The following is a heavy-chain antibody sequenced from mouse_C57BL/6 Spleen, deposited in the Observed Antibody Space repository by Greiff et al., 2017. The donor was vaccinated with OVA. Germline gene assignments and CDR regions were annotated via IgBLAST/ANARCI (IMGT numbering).Heavy chain of an antibody. CDR3: ARCGDYDVGAWFAY. V-gene: IGHV1-55*01. Sequence: QVQLKQPGAELVKPGASVKMSCKASGYTFTSYWITWVKQRPGQGLEWIGDIYPGSGSTNYNEKFKSKATLTVDTSSSTAYMQLSSLTSEDSAVYYCARCGDYDVGAWFAYWGQGTLVTVSA. D-gene: IGHD2-4*01. CDR1: GYTFTSYW. CDR2: IYPGSGST. J-gene: IGHJ3*01.